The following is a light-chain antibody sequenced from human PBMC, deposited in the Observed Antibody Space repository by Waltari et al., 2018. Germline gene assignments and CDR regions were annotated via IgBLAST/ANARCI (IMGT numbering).Light chain of an antibody. V-gene: IGLV2-8*01. CDR1: SSDVGGYDF. CDR2: AVN. J-gene: IGLJ1*01. Sequence: QSALTQPPSASGSLGQSVSISCTGTSSDVGGYDFVSWYQQHPGKAPKLMIYAVNKRPSGVPDRFSGSKSGNTASLTVSGLQADDEADYYCSSYAGSNNYVFGSGTKVTVL. CDR3: SSYAGSNNYV.